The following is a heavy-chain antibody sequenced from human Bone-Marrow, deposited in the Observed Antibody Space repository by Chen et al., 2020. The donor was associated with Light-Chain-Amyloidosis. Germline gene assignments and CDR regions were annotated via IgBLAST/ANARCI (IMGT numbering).Heavy chain of an antibody. D-gene: IGHD5-12*01. CDR2: IYPDDSDA. J-gene: IGHJ4*02. CDR3: ARRRDGYNFDY. CDR1: GSTFPNSW. Sequence: EVQLEQSGPEVKKPGESMKISCKGSGSTFPNSWFGWVRQMPGKGLEWMGVIYPDDSDARYSPSFEGQVTISADKSITTAYLQWRSLNASDTAMYYCARRRDGYNFDYLGQGTLVTVSS. V-gene: IGHV5-51*01.